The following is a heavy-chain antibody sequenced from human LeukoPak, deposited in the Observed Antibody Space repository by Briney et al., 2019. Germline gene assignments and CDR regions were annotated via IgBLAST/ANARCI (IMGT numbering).Heavy chain of an antibody. V-gene: IGHV3-21*01. CDR1: GFTFSSYW. D-gene: IGHD1-26*01. Sequence: GGSLRLSCAASGFTFSSYWMSWVRQAPGKGLEWVSSISSSGSYIFYADSVKGRFTISRDNAKNSVYLQMNSPRAEDTAVYYCARVGVGATNWDFDYWGQGTLVTVSS. CDR2: ISSSGSYI. CDR3: ARVGVGATNWDFDY. J-gene: IGHJ4*02.